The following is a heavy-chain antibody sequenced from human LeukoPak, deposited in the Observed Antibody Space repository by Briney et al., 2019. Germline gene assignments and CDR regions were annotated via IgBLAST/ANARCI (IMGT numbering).Heavy chain of an antibody. CDR1: GGSISSYY. CDR2: IYYSGST. J-gene: IGHJ5*02. V-gene: IGHV4-59*01. CDR3: ARVNYYGSGSSNWFDP. D-gene: IGHD3-10*01. Sequence: SETLSLTCTVSGGSISSYYWSWIRQPPGKGLEWIGYIYYSGSTNYNPSLKSRVTISVDTSKNQFSLKLSSVTAADTAVYYCARVNYYGSGSSNWFDPWGQGTLATVSS.